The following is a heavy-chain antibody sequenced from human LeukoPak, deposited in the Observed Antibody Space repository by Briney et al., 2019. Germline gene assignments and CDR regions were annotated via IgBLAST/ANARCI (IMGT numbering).Heavy chain of an antibody. J-gene: IGHJ4*02. CDR1: GGSISSSSYY. D-gene: IGHD5-18*01. CDR3: ARLFGYSYGSFDY. V-gene: IGHV4-39*01. CDR2: IYYSGST. Sequence: SETLSLTCTVSGGSISSSSYYWGWIRQPPGKGLEWIGSIYYSGSTYYNPSLKSRVTISVDTSKNQFSLKLSSVTAADTAVYYCARLFGYSYGSFDYWGQGTLVTVSS.